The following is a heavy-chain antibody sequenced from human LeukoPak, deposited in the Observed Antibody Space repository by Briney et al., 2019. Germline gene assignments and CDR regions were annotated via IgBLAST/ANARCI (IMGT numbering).Heavy chain of an antibody. V-gene: IGHV4-34*01. D-gene: IGHD4/OR15-4a*01. CDR3: AVYGGNWDFDS. CDR1: NGFDKLYF. J-gene: IGHJ4*02. CDR2: MTYRGNP. Sequence: PSETLSLTCAVYNGFDKLYFMLVRQPPGQGLEWIGEMTYRGNPKYNPSLRSRVTISINVSQRQFSLNLRSVTAADTATYYCAVYGGNWDFDSWGPGTPVTVSS.